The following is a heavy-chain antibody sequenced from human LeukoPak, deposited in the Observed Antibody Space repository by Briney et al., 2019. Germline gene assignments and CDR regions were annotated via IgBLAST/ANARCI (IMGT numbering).Heavy chain of an antibody. J-gene: IGHJ6*02. CDR3: ARVMSSGYYHNYYYGMDV. CDR1: GFTFSSYD. CDR2: SGTAGDT. Sequence: PGGSLRLFCAASGFTFSSYDMLWVRQDTGKGLEWLSDSGTAGDTYYPGSVKGRFTISRENAKNSLYLQMNSLRAGDTAVYYCARVMSSGYYHNYYYGMDVWGQGTTVTVSS. V-gene: IGHV3-13*01. D-gene: IGHD3-22*01.